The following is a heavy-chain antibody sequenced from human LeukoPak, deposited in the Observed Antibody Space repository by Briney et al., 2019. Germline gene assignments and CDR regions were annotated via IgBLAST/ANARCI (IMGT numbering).Heavy chain of an antibody. Sequence: SETLSLTCTVSGGSISSSSYYWGWIRQPPGKGLEWIGSIYYSGSTYYNPSLKSRVTISVDTSKNQFSLKLSSVTAADTAVYYCAGQPSYDSSGYCDYWGQGTLVTVSS. CDR2: IYYSGST. CDR3: AGQPSYDSSGYCDY. V-gene: IGHV4-39*01. CDR1: GGSISSSSYY. J-gene: IGHJ4*02. D-gene: IGHD3-22*01.